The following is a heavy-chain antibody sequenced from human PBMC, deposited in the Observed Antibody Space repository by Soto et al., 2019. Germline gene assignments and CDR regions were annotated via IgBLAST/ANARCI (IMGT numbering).Heavy chain of an antibody. D-gene: IGHD3-9*01. CDR1: GFTSRSFA. CDR2: ILDSGGNT. CDR3: ARSADIVTGYDY. J-gene: IGHJ4*02. V-gene: IGHV3-23*01. Sequence: GGSLRLSCAASGFTSRSFAMNWVRQAPGKRLEWVSTILDSGGNTYYADSVKGRFTISRDNSKNTVFLQMNSLRAEDTAVYYCARSADIVTGYDYWGQGAPVTISS.